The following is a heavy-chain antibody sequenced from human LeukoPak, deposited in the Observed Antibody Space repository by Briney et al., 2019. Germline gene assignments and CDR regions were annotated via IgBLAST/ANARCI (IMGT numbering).Heavy chain of an antibody. CDR3: ARDPYDFWSGYPPGGFDY. Sequence: GGSLRLSCAASGFTFSSYSMNWVRQAPGKGLEWVSSISRSSTYIYYADSVKGRFTISRDNAKNSLYLQMNSLRAEDTAVYYCARDPYDFWSGYPPGGFDYWGQGTLVTVSS. CDR1: GFTFSSYS. D-gene: IGHD3-3*01. CDR2: ISRSSTYI. V-gene: IGHV3-21*01. J-gene: IGHJ4*02.